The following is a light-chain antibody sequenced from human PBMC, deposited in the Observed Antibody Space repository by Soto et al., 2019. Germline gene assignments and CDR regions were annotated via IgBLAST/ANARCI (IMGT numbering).Light chain of an antibody. J-gene: IGKJ5*01. V-gene: IGKV3-20*01. CDR2: GAS. Sequence: EIVLTQSPGTLSLSPGERATPSCRASQSVSSSYLAWYQQKPGQAPRLLIYGASSRATGIPDRFSGSGSGTDFTLTISRLEPEAFAVYYCQQYGSSPPITFGQGTRLEIK. CDR1: QSVSSSY. CDR3: QQYGSSPPIT.